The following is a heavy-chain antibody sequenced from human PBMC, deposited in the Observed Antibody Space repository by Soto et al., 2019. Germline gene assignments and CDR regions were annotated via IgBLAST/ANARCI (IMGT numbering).Heavy chain of an antibody. CDR2: ILHDGNNK. D-gene: IGHD3-10*01. Sequence: QVQLVESGGGVVQPGRSLRLSCAASGFTFSNYIMHWVRQAPGKGLEWVAIILHDGNNKYYADSVKGRFTISRDNSKNPLYLQMNSLRTEDKAIYYCARDDEGGSYCDLGYWGQGTLVTVSS. J-gene: IGHJ4*02. CDR1: GFTFSNYI. V-gene: IGHV3-30-3*01. CDR3: ARDDEGGSYCDLGY.